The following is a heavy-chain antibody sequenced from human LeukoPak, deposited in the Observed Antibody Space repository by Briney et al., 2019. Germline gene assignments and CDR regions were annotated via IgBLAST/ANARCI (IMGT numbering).Heavy chain of an antibody. CDR3: ARLSPSGWYGYFQQ. J-gene: IGHJ1*01. V-gene: IGHV3-48*01. CDR1: GFTFSTYT. D-gene: IGHD6-19*01. Sequence: PGGSLRLSCAASGFTFSTYTMNWVRQAPGKGLEWVSYISSSSSTIYYADSVKGRFIISRDNAKNSLYLQMNSLRAEDTAVYYCARLSPSGWYGYFQQWGQGTLVTASS. CDR2: ISSSSSTI.